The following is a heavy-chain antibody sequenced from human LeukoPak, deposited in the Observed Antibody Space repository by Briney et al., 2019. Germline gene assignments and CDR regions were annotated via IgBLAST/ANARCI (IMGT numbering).Heavy chain of an antibody. J-gene: IGHJ4*02. Sequence: ASVKVSCKASGYTFTGYYMHWVRQAPGQGLEWMGWINPNSGGTNYAQKFQGRVTMTRDTSISTAYVELSRLRSDDTAVYYCARTQVRFGEFDYWGQGTLVTVSS. CDR1: GYTFTGYY. D-gene: IGHD3-10*01. CDR3: ARTQVRFGEFDY. CDR2: INPNSGGT. V-gene: IGHV1-2*02.